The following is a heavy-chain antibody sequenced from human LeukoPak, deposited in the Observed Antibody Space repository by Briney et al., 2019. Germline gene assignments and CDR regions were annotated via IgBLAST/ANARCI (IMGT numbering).Heavy chain of an antibody. V-gene: IGHV1-46*01. Sequence: ASVKVSCKASGYTFRNYYMHWLRLAPGQGLEWMGFIDPSNGDTTYTQKFQGRVTMTSHTSTSTVYMDLSRLGSEDTAMYYCARDAYLTTVTPNWFDPWGQGTLVIVSS. CDR3: ARDAYLTTVTPNWFDP. CDR1: GYTFRNYY. J-gene: IGHJ5*02. D-gene: IGHD4-17*01. CDR2: IDPSNGDT.